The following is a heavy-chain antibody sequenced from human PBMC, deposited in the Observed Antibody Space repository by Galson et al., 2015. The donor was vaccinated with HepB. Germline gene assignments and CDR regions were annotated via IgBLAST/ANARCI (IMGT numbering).Heavy chain of an antibody. D-gene: IGHD5-12*01. CDR1: GFTFDDYT. Sequence: LRLSCAASGFTFDDYTMHWVRQAPGKGLEWVSLISWDGGSTYYADSVKGRFTISRDNSKNSLYLQMNSLRTEDTALYYCAKDMASYSGYDLWQYFDYWGQGTLVTVSS. CDR3: AKDMASYSGYDLWQYFDY. CDR2: ISWDGGST. V-gene: IGHV3-43*01. J-gene: IGHJ4*02.